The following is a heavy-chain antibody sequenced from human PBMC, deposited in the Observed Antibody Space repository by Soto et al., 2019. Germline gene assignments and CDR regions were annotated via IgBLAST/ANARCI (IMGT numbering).Heavy chain of an antibody. CDR2: ISSSSTYI. CDR1: GFIFSDYS. V-gene: IGHV3-21*01. Sequence: GESLRLSCAASGFIFSDYSMNWVRQAPGKGLEWVSSISSSSTYIHYADSVKGRFTISRDNAKKSLFLQMNSLRAEDTAVYYCARKYLNSGNSNLFDPWGQGTLVTVSS. D-gene: IGHD6-19*01. J-gene: IGHJ5*02. CDR3: ARKYLNSGNSNLFDP.